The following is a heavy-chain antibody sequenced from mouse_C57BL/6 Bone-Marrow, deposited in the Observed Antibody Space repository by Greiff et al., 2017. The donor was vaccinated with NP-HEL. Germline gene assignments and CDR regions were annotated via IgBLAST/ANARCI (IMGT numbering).Heavy chain of an antibody. CDR2: IYPSDSET. Sequence: VQLQQSGAELVRPGSSVKLSCKASGYTFTSYWMDWVKQRPGQGLEWIGNIYPSDSETHYNQKFKDKATLTVDKSSSTAYMQLSSLTSEDSAVYYCARPDYGNPYYFDYWGQGTTLTVSS. CDR1: GYTFTSYW. J-gene: IGHJ2*01. CDR3: ARPDYGNPYYFDY. V-gene: IGHV1-61*01. D-gene: IGHD2-1*01.